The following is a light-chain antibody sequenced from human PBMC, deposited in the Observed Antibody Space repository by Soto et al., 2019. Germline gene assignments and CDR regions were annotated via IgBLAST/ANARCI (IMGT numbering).Light chain of an antibody. CDR1: QSVNSN. CDR2: GAS. Sequence: ETLMTQSAATLSVSPGERVTLSCRASQSVNSNLAWYQQKPGQAPRLLIYGASTRVTGIPARFSGSGSGTDITLAISSLQSEDFAIYYCQQYNNWPRTFGQGTKVEI. V-gene: IGKV3-15*01. J-gene: IGKJ1*01. CDR3: QQYNNWPRT.